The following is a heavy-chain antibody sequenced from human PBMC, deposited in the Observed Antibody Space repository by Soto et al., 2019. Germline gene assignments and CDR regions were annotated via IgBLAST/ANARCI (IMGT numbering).Heavy chain of an antibody. CDR1: GFTFSSYA. Sequence: EVQLLESGGGLVQPGGSLRLSCAASGFTFSSYAMSWVRQAPGKGLEWVSATSGSGGSTYYADSVKGRFTISRDNSKNTLYLQMNSLRAEDTAVYYCAKGQSYSFAGNLYYWGQGTLVTVSS. D-gene: IGHD5-18*01. CDR3: AKGQSYSFAGNLYY. J-gene: IGHJ4*02. V-gene: IGHV3-23*01. CDR2: TSGSGGST.